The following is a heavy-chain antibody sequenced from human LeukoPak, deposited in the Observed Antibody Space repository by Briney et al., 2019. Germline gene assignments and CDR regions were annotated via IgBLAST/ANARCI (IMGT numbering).Heavy chain of an antibody. J-gene: IGHJ3*02. CDR1: GFTFSSYA. Sequence: PGASLRLSCAASGFTFSSYAMNWVRQAPGKGLEWVAIIKQDGSVTKYLDSVKGRFTISRDNARNSLYLQVNSLRAEDTAVYYCARGGGRYLGDAFDIWGQGTMVTVSS. CDR2: IKQDGSVT. CDR3: ARGGGRYLGDAFDI. V-gene: IGHV3-7*01. D-gene: IGHD1-26*01.